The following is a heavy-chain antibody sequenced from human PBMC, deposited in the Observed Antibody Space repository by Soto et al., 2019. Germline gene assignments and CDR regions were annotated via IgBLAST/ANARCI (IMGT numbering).Heavy chain of an antibody. Sequence: PSETLSLTCTVSGGSISSGGYYWSWIRQHPGKGLEWIGYIYYSGSTYYNPSLKSRVTISVDTSKNQFSLKLSSATAADTAVYYCARATGGAEYCSGGSCYRPPYNWFDPWGQGTLVTVSS. CDR2: IYYSGST. CDR3: ARATGGAEYCSGGSCYRPPYNWFDP. D-gene: IGHD2-15*01. CDR1: GGSISSGGYY. V-gene: IGHV4-31*03. J-gene: IGHJ5*02.